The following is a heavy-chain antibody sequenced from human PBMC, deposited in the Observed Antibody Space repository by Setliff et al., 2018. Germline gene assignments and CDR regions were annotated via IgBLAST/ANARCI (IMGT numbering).Heavy chain of an antibody. J-gene: IGHJ4*02. CDR3: ARVRAGYFYFDY. D-gene: IGHD5-18*01. V-gene: IGHV1-18*01. CDR1: GYTFTSYG. CDR2: ISAYNGNT. Sequence: ASVKVSCKASGYTFTSYGISWVRQAPGQGLEWMGWISAYNGNTNYAQKPQGRVTMTTDTSTSTAYMELRSLRSDDTAVYYCARVRAGYFYFDYWGQGTLVTVSS.